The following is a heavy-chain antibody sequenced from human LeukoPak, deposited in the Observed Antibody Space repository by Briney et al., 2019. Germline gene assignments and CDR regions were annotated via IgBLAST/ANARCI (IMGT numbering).Heavy chain of an antibody. D-gene: IGHD1-1*01. CDR2: IKPDGSEK. CDR1: GFIFSDYW. Sequence: GGSLRLSCAASGFIFSDYWMGWVRQAPGKGLGWVANIKPDGSEKYYVDSVKGRFAISRDNAKNSLNLQMGSLRAEDTAVYYCARDPTTSQGSDAFDIWGQGTRVTVSS. V-gene: IGHV3-7*01. CDR3: ARDPTTSQGSDAFDI. J-gene: IGHJ3*02.